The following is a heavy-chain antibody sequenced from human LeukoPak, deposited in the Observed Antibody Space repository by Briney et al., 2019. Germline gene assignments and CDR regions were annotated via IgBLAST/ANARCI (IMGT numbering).Heavy chain of an antibody. D-gene: IGHD3-22*01. V-gene: IGHV4-61*02. CDR3: ARGPYSYDSSGAFDI. J-gene: IGHJ3*02. CDR1: GDSISSGDYY. CDR2: LSSSGST. Sequence: SETLSLTCTVSGDSISSGDYYWIWLRQPAGKGLEWIGRLSSSGSTNYNPSLKSRVTISVDTSKNQFSLKLSSVTAADTAVYFCARGPYSYDSSGAFDIWGQGTMVTVSS.